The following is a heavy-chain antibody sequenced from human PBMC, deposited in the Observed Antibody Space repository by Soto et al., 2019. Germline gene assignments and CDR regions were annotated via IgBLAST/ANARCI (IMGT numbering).Heavy chain of an antibody. J-gene: IGHJ4*02. CDR1: GDSVSTNSAT. V-gene: IGHV6-1*01. D-gene: IGHD5-12*01. CDR3: ARDGGSSRDGYNFDY. CDR2: TYYRSKWYN. Sequence: SQTLSLTCAISGDSVSTNSATWDWIRQSPSRGLEWLGRTYYRSKWYNDYAVSVKGRITINPDTSNNQLSLQLNSVTPDDTAVYYCARDGGSSRDGYNFDYWGQGTLVTVSS.